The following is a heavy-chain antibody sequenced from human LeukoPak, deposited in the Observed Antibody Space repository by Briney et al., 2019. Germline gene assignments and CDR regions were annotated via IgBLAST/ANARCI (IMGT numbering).Heavy chain of an antibody. CDR1: GFTFSSYS. CDR2: ISSSSSYI. J-gene: IGHJ4*02. V-gene: IGHV3-21*01. CDR3: AITVVRGVLPFDY. D-gene: IGHD3-10*01. Sequence: GGSLRLSCAASGFTFSSYSMNWVRQAPGKGLEWVSSISSSSSYIYYADSVKGRFTISRDNAKNSLYLQMNSLRAEDTAVYYCAITVVRGVLPFDYWGQGTLVTVSS.